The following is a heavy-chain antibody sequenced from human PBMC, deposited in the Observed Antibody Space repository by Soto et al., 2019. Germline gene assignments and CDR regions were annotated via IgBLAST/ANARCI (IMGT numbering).Heavy chain of an antibody. CDR2: IYYSGST. CDR1: GASINSYY. V-gene: IGHV4-59*01. J-gene: IGHJ6*02. CDR3: ARDRGSQSTSGLDV. D-gene: IGHD3-10*01. Sequence: SETLSLTCTVSGASINSYYWSWIRQPPGKGLEWIGYIYYSGSTNYNPFLKSRVTISIDTSKTQFSLRLNSVTPADTAVYYCARDRGSQSTSGLDVWGQGITVTVSS.